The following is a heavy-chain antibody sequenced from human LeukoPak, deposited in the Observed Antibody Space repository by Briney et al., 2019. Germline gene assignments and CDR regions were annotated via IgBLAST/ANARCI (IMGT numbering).Heavy chain of an antibody. D-gene: IGHD2-2*01. CDR1: GGTFSSYA. CDR3: VSPSPRVVPAAMLTRYYYYYMDV. CDR2: TIPIFGTA. V-gene: IGHV1-69*05. J-gene: IGHJ6*03. Sequence: GASVKVSCKASGGTFSSYAISWVRQAPGQGLEWMGGTIPIFGTANYAQKFQGRVTITTDESTSTAYMELSSLRSEDTAVYYCVSPSPRVVPAAMLTRYYYYYMDVWGKGTTVTVSS.